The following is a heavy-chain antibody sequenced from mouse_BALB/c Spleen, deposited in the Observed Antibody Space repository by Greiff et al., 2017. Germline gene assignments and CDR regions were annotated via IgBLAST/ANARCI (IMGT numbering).Heavy chain of an antibody. Sequence: EVQLQQSGAELVKPGTSVKLSCTASGFNIQDTYMHWVKQRPEQGLEWIGRIDPANGNTKYDPKFQGKATITADTSSNTAYLQLSSLTSEDTAVYYCARASIYYRYDEFAYWGQGTLVTVSA. CDR3: ARASIYYRYDEFAY. V-gene: IGHV14-3*02. CDR2: IDPANGNT. J-gene: IGHJ3*01. D-gene: IGHD2-14*01. CDR1: GFNIQDTY.